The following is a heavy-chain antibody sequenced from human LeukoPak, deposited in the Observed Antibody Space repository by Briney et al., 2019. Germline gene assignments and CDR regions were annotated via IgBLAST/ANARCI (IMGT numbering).Heavy chain of an antibody. CDR3: ARDLGLSGYDYSQPDY. CDR1: GGTFSSYA. D-gene: IGHD5-12*01. J-gene: IGHJ4*02. V-gene: IGHV1-69*05. CDR2: IIPIFGTA. Sequence: SVNVSCKASGGTFSSYAISWVRQAPGQGLEWMGGIIPIFGTANYAQKFQGRVTITTDESTSTAYMELSSLRSEDTAVYYCARDLGLSGYDYSQPDYWGRGTLVTVSS.